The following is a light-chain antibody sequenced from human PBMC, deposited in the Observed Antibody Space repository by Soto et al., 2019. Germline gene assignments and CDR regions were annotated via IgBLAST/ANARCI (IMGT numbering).Light chain of an antibody. CDR3: QQRSNWPPSWT. CDR1: QSVSSY. CDR2: DAS. Sequence: EILMTQSPATLSVSPGETATLSCWASQSVSSYLAWYQQKPGQAPRLLIYDASNRATGIPARFSGSGSGTDFTLTISSLEPEDFAVYYCQQRSNWPPSWTFGQGTKVDIK. J-gene: IGKJ1*01. V-gene: IGKV3-11*01.